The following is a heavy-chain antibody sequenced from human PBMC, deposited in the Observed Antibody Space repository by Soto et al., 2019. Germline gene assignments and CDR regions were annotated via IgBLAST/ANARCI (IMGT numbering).Heavy chain of an antibody. CDR1: GFTFSNYA. Sequence: EVQLLESGGGLVQPGGSLRLSCAASGFTFSNYAMSWVRQAPGKGLEWVSEIGGGDGTTYYADSVKGRFTISRDNSKNTLYLQMNSLRAEDTAVYYCAKDRGNWNLGTFDYWGQGTLVTVSS. D-gene: IGHD1-7*01. J-gene: IGHJ4*02. CDR2: IGGGDGTT. V-gene: IGHV3-23*01. CDR3: AKDRGNWNLGTFDY.